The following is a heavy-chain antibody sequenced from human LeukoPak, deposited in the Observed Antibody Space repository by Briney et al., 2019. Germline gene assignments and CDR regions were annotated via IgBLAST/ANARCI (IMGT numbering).Heavy chain of an antibody. CDR1: GFTFRSYG. Sequence: GGSLRLSCAASGFTFRSYGMHWVRQAPGKGLEWVAVISYDGPNKYYADSVKGRFTISRDNSKNTLYLQMNSLRAEDTAVYYCARGNSGSYCFDYWGQGTLVTVSS. V-gene: IGHV3-30*03. CDR3: ARGNSGSYCFDY. CDR2: ISYDGPNK. J-gene: IGHJ4*02. D-gene: IGHD1-26*01.